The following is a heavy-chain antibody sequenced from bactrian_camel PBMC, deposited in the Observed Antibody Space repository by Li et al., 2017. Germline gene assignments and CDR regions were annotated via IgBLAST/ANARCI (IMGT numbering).Heavy chain of an antibody. D-gene: IGHD5*01. CDR1: GSIDGTNC. CDR2: IVTLGGTT. J-gene: IGHJ4*01. CDR3: AAGWSYGVGTLLRRHYDY. V-gene: IGHV3S54*01. Sequence: QLVESGGGSVQAGGSLTLSCEVSGSIDGTNCIGWFRQYPGKEREGVAAIVTLGGTTYYDDSVTGRFTISQDNAKKTTYLQMDHLRTEDTAIYYCAAGWSYGVGTLLRRHYDYWGQGTQVTVS.